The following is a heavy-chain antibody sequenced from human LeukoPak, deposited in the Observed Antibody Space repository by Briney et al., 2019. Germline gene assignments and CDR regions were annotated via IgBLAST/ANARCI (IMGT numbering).Heavy chain of an antibody. V-gene: IGHV1-69*05. CDR1: GGTFSSYA. J-gene: IGHJ4*02. CDR2: IIPIFGTA. D-gene: IGHD5-24*01. Sequence: GSSVKVSCKASGGTFSSYAISWVRQAPGQGLEWMGGIIPIFGTANYAQKFQGRVTITTDESTSTAYMELSSLRSEDTAVHYCARVCRDGYLMDYWGQGTLVTVSS. CDR3: ARVCRDGYLMDY.